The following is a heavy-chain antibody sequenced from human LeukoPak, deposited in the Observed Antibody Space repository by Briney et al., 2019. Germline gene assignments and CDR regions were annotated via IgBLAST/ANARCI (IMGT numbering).Heavy chain of an antibody. V-gene: IGHV1-24*01. CDR3: ATLSTVTPDWYFDL. CDR1: GYTLTELS. CDR2: FDPEDGET. Sequence: ASVKVSCKVSGYTLTELSMHWVRQAPGKGLEWMGGFDPEDGETIYAQKFQGRVTMTEDTSTDTAYMELSSLRSEDTAEYYCATLSTVTPDWYFDLWGRGTLVTVSS. J-gene: IGHJ2*01. D-gene: IGHD4-23*01.